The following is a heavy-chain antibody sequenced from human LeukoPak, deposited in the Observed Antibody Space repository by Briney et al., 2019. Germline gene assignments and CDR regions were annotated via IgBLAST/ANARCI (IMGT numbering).Heavy chain of an antibody. V-gene: IGHV1-8*01. CDR3: ARVWVRGIGAFDI. D-gene: IGHD3-10*01. CDR2: MNPNSGNT. CDR1: GYTFTSYD. Sequence: ASVKVSCKASGYTFTSYDINWVRQAAGQGVEWMGWMNPNSGNTGYAQKFQGRVTMTRNTSIRTAYMELSSLRSEDTAVYYCARVWVRGIGAFDIWGQGTMVTVSS. J-gene: IGHJ3*02.